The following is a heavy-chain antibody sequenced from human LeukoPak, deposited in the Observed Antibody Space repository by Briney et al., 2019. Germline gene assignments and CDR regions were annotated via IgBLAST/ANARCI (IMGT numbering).Heavy chain of an antibody. CDR3: AKLVYSLDGSGHNWFDP. J-gene: IGHJ5*02. D-gene: IGHD2-15*01. CDR1: GDGISDIY. CDR2: IHTSGST. V-gene: IGHV4-4*09. Sequence: SETLSLTWAVSGDGISDIYWSWIRQPPGKGLEWIGFIHTSGSTYYIPSLKSRVTMSVDTSKNQFSLKLSSVTAADTAVYYCAKLVYSLDGSGHNWFDPWGQGALVTVSS.